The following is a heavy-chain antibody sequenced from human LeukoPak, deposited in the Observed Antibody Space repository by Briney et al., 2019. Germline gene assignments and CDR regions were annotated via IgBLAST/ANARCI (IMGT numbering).Heavy chain of an antibody. CDR2: INHSGST. Sequence: SETLSLTCAVYGGSFSGYYWSWIRQPPGKGLEWIGEINHSGSTNYNPSLKSRVTISVDTSKNQFSLKLSSVTAADTAVCYCARRGRVVVTAIRQYYFDYWGQGTLVTVSS. D-gene: IGHD2-21*02. CDR3: ARRGRVVVTAIRQYYFDY. CDR1: GGSFSGYY. J-gene: IGHJ4*02. V-gene: IGHV4-34*01.